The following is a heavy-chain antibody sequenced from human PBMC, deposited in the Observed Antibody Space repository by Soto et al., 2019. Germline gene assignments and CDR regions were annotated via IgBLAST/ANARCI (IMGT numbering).Heavy chain of an antibody. CDR2: IIPILGIA. CDR3: AGDQGWQELVWGFDP. D-gene: IGHD3-16*01. Sequence: GASVKVSCKASGGTFSSYTISWVRQAPGQGLEWMGRIIPILGIANYAQKFQGRVTITADKSTSTAYMELSSLRSEDTAVNYCAGDQGWQELVWGFDPRGQGTLVTVSS. J-gene: IGHJ5*02. CDR1: GGTFSSYT. V-gene: IGHV1-69*04.